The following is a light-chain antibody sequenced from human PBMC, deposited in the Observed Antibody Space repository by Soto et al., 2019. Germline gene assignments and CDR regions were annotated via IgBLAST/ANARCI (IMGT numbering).Light chain of an antibody. CDR2: CQN. J-gene: IGLJ2*01. CDR3: AVCDDSLAGRV. V-gene: IGLV1-44*01. Sequence: QSVLTQPPSASGTPGQRVTISCSGSSSNIGTNAVTWYQHLPGTAPKLLIYCQNQRPAGVPDRLSGSKSGTSASLAISGLQAEDEADYYCAVCDDSLAGRVFGGGTKLTVL. CDR1: SSNIGTNA.